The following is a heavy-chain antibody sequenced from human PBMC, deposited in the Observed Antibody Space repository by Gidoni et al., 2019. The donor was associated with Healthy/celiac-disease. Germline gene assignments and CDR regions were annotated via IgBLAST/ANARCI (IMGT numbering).Heavy chain of an antibody. CDR2: ISGSGGST. J-gene: IGHJ3*02. CDR3: AKETYYYDSSGYGGAFDI. CDR1: GCTFSSYA. V-gene: IGHV3-23*01. D-gene: IGHD3-22*01. Sequence: EVQLLESGGGLVQPGGSLRLSCAASGCTFSSYAMSWVRPAPGKGLEWVSAISGSGGSTYYADSVKGRFTISRDNSKNTLYLQMNSLRADDTAVYYCAKETYYYDSSGYGGAFDIWGQGTMVTVSS.